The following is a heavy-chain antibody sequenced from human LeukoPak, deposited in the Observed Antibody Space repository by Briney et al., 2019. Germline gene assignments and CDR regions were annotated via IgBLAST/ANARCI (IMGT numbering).Heavy chain of an antibody. V-gene: IGHV1-2*02. CDR2: INPNSGGP. CDR1: GYTLTELS. CDR3: AKDGGYNYGNDY. Sequence: GASVKVSCKVSGYTLTELSMHWVRQAPGKGLEWMGWINPNSGGPNYAQKFQGRVTMTRDTSISTAYMELSSLTSDDTAVYYCAKDGGYNYGNDYWDQGTLVTVSS. J-gene: IGHJ4*02. D-gene: IGHD5-18*01.